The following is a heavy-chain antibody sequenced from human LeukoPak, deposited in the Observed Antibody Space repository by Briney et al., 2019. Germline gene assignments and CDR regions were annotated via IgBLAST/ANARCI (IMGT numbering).Heavy chain of an antibody. D-gene: IGHD3-22*01. CDR2: ISGSGGST. Sequence: GGSLRLSCAVSGITLSNYGMSWVRQAPGKGLEWVAGISGSGGSTNYADSVKGRFSIFRDNPKNTLYLQMNSLRAEGTAVYFCAKRGVVTRVILVGFHKEAYYFDSWGQGALVTVSS. J-gene: IGHJ4*02. V-gene: IGHV3-23*01. CDR1: GITLSNYG. CDR3: AKRGVVTRVILVGFHKEAYYFDS.